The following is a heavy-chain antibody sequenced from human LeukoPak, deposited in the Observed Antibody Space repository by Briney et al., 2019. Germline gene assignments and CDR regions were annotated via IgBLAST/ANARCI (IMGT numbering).Heavy chain of an antibody. CDR2: ISGSGGST. D-gene: IGHD3-3*01. CDR1: GFTFSSYA. Sequence: GGSLRLSCAASGFTFSSYAMSWVRQAPGKGLEWVSAISGSGGSTYYADSVKGRLTISRDNSKNTLYLQMNSLRAEDTAVYYCAKDGNFWSGYENDYWGQGTLVTVSS. CDR3: AKDGNFWSGYENDY. V-gene: IGHV3-23*01. J-gene: IGHJ4*02.